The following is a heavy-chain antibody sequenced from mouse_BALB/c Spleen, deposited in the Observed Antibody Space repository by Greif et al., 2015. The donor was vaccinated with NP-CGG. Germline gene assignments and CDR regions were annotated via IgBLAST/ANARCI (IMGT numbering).Heavy chain of an antibody. Sequence: EVQLVESGPGLVKPSQSLSLTCSVTGYSITSGYYWNWTRQFPGNKLEWMGYISYDGSNNYNPSLKNRISITRDTSKNKFFLKLNSVTTEDTATYYCATYYGNYLAWFAYWGQGTLVTVSA. V-gene: IGHV3-6*02. CDR1: GYSITSGYY. CDR2: ISYDGSN. J-gene: IGHJ3*01. CDR3: ATYYGNYLAWFAY. D-gene: IGHD2-10*01.